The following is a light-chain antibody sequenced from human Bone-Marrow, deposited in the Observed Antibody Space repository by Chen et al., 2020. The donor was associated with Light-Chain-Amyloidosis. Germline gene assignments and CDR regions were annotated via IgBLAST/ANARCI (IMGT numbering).Light chain of an antibody. V-gene: IGLV3-25*03. Sequence: SYELTQPTSVSVSPGQTARITCSGDDLPTKYAYWYQQTPGQAPVLVIHRDTERPSGISERFSGSSSGTTATLTISGVQAEDEADYHCQSADSSGTYEVIFGGGTKLTGL. J-gene: IGLJ2*01. CDR2: RDT. CDR3: QSADSSGTYEVI. CDR1: DLPTKY.